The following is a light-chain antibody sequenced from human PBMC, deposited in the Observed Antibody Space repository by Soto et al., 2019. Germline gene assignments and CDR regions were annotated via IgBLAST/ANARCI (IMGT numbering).Light chain of an antibody. CDR2: GAS. CDR1: QSVSSSY. J-gene: IGKJ2*01. CDR3: QQYGSSPHT. Sequence: IVLTQSPGTLSLSPGERATLSCRASQSVSSSYLAWYQHKPGLAPRLLIYGASSRATGIPDRFSGSGSGTDFNLTISRLEPEDFAVYYCQQYGSSPHTFGQGTNLDIK. V-gene: IGKV3-20*01.